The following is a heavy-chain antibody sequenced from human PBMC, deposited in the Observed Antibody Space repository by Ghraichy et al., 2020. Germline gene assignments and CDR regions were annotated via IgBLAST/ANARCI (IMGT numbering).Heavy chain of an antibody. CDR1: RFTLSSYA. CDR3: AKGAYHYGFDYFDF. D-gene: IGHD3-10*01. CDR2: ISASGSST. Sequence: GGSLRLSCAASRFTLSSYAMSYVRQAPGKGLEWVSSISASGSSTYYADSVKGRFTISRDNSKNTLYLQMNSLRAEDTAVYYCAKGAYHYGFDYFDFWGQGTLVTVSS. V-gene: IGHV3-23*01. J-gene: IGHJ4*02.